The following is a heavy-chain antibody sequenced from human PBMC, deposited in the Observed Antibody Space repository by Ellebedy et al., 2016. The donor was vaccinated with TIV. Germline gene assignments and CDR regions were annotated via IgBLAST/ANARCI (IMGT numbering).Heavy chain of an antibody. V-gene: IGHV3-30*03. J-gene: IGHJ4*02. Sequence: GGSLRLXXAASRFTFSIFGLHWVRQAPGKGLEWVAIISSDGTNKYYADSVRGRFTISRDNSKNTLYLQMDSLRAEDTAVYYCASPSYCSGDTCTSPFDYWGQGTLVTVSS. D-gene: IGHD2-15*01. CDR2: ISSDGTNK. CDR3: ASPSYCSGDTCTSPFDY. CDR1: RFTFSIFG.